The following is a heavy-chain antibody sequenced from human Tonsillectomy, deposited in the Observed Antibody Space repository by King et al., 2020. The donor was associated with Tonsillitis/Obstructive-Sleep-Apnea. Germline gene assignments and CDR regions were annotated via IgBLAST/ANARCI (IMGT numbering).Heavy chain of an antibody. CDR3: ARIPRLRNWFDP. D-gene: IGHD2-21*01. CDR2: IYYTGST. Sequence: QLQESGPGLVKPSETLSLTCTFSGGSISGYYWSWIRQPPGKGLEWIGYIYYTGSTNYNPSLKRRVTISVDTSENQFSLKLSSVTAADTAVYSCARIPRLRNWFDPWGQGTLVTVSS. J-gene: IGHJ5*02. CDR1: GGSISGYY. V-gene: IGHV4-59*01.